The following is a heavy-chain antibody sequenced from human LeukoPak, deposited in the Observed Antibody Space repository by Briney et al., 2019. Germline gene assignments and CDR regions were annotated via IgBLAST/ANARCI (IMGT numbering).Heavy chain of an antibody. CDR3: ARDVIMDV. CDR1: GFNFGTYS. Sequence: GGSLGLSCAASGFNFGTYSMNWVRQAPGTGLEWISYISGGAGTMYYASSVKGRFTISRDNAKNSLYLQLNSLRAEDTAVYYCARDVIMDVWGKGTTVTVSS. CDR2: ISGGAGTM. D-gene: IGHD2-21*01. V-gene: IGHV3-48*01. J-gene: IGHJ6*03.